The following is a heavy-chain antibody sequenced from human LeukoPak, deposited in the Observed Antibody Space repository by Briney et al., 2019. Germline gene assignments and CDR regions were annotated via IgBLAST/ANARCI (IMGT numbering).Heavy chain of an antibody. Sequence: ASVKVSCKASGYIFTGYYMHWVRQAPGQGLEWMGWINPNSGGTNYAQKFQGRVTMTRDTSISTAYMELSRPRSDDTAVYYCARDLMDVRGVITPENYLDYWGQGTLVTVSS. CDR1: GYIFTGYY. D-gene: IGHD3-10*02. CDR3: ARDLMDVRGVITPENYLDY. J-gene: IGHJ4*02. V-gene: IGHV1-2*02. CDR2: INPNSGGT.